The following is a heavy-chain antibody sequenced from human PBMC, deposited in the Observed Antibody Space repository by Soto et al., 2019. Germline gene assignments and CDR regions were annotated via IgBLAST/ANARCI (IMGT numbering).Heavy chain of an antibody. CDR1: GFTVSSNY. CDR2: IYSGGST. CDR3: ARDRVAAAGRKHYYYYGMDV. Sequence: PGGSLRLSCAASGFTVSSNYMSWVRQAPGKGLEWVSVIYSGGSTYCADSVKGRFTISRDNSKNTLYLQMNSLRAEDTAVYYCARDRVAAAGRKHYYYYGMDVWGQGTTVTVSS. D-gene: IGHD6-13*01. J-gene: IGHJ6*02. V-gene: IGHV3-66*01.